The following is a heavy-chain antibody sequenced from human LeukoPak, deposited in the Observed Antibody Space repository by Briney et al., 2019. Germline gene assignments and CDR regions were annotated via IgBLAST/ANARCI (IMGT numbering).Heavy chain of an antibody. J-gene: IGHJ4*02. CDR2: IAGPGGGP. D-gene: IGHD3-3*01. V-gene: IGHV3-23*01. Sequence: GGSLRLSCAASGFTFSNYAMSWVRQTPGEGLEWVSNIAGPGGGPSYVDSVKGRFTISRDNSRNTLYLQMNSLRAEDTAVYYCARDDRYYDFWSGYYPEAYYFDYWGQGTLVTVSS. CDR1: GFTFSNYA. CDR3: ARDDRYYDFWSGYYPEAYYFDY.